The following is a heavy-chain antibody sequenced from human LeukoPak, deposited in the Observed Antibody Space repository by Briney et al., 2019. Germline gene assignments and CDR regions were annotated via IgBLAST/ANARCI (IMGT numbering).Heavy chain of an antibody. CDR1: GFTFSSYG. CDR2: ISYDGSNK. Sequence: PGGSLRLSCAASGFTFSSYGMHWVRQAPGKGLEWVAVISYDGSNKYYADSVKGRFTISRDNSKNTLYLQMNSLRAEDTAVYYCAKELGYCSGGSCYYYYYGMDVWGQGTTVTVSS. D-gene: IGHD2-15*01. J-gene: IGHJ6*02. V-gene: IGHV3-30*18. CDR3: AKELGYCSGGSCYYYYYGMDV.